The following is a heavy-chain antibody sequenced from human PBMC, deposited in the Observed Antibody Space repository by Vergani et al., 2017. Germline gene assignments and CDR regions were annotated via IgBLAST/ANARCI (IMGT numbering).Heavy chain of an antibody. D-gene: IGHD3-3*01. CDR2: ISWNSGSI. CDR3: AKVADVLRFLEWPNYMDV. Sequence: EVQLVESGGGLVQPGRSLRLSCAASGFTFDDYAMHWVRQAPGKGLEWVSGISWNSGSIGYADSVKGRFTISRDNAKNSLYLQMNSLRAEDTALYYCAKVADVLRFLEWPNYMDVWGKGTTVTVSS. V-gene: IGHV3-9*01. CDR1: GFTFDDYA. J-gene: IGHJ6*03.